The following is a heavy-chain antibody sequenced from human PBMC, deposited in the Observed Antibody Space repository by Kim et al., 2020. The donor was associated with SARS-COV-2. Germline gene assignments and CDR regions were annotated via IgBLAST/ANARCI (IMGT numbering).Heavy chain of an antibody. CDR1: GGSISSGGYY. Sequence: SETLSLTCTVSGGSISSGGYYWSWIRQHPGKGLEWIGYIYYSGSTYYNPSLKSRVTISVDTSKNKFSLKLSSVTAADTAVYYCAREGYSYGYGGVYYYYGMDVWGQGTTVTVSS. J-gene: IGHJ6*02. CDR3: AREGYSYGYGGVYYYYGMDV. D-gene: IGHD5-18*01. CDR2: IYYSGST. V-gene: IGHV4-31*03.